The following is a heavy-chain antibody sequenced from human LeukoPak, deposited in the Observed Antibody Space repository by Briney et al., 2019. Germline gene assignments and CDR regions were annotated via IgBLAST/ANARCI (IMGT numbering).Heavy chain of an antibody. CDR1: GYTFTSYD. J-gene: IGHJ3*02. D-gene: IGHD3-3*01. CDR2: MNPNSGNT. Sequence: RASVKVSCKASGYTFTSYDINWVRQATGQGLEWMGWMNPNSGNTGYAQKFQGRVTITRNTSISTAYMELSSLRSEDTAVYCCSGSGYSHDAFDIWGQGTMVTVSS. V-gene: IGHV1-8*03. CDR3: SGSGYSHDAFDI.